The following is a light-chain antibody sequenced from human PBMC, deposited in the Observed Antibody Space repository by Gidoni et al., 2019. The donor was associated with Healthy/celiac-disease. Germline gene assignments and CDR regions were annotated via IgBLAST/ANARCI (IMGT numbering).Light chain of an antibody. Sequence: DSVMTQSPLSLPVTPGEPASISCRSSQSLLHSNGYNYLDWYLQKPGQSPQLLIYLGSNRASGVPDRFSGSGSGTDFTLKISRVEAEDVGFYYCMQALQTPWTFGQGTKVEIK. CDR3: MQALQTPWT. CDR1: QSLLHSNGYNY. CDR2: LGS. J-gene: IGKJ1*01. V-gene: IGKV2-28*01.